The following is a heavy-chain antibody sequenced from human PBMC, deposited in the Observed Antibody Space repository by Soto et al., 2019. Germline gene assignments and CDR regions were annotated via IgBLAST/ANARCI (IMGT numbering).Heavy chain of an antibody. CDR1: GYTFSTSG. J-gene: IGHJ6*02. Sequence: QVQLVQSGAEVRKPGASVKVSCKASGYTFSTSGMSWLRQAPGQGLEWRGWISTYNGDTNDAPKFQDRVTMTSDTSTSTVYMELRRLRSDDTAVYYCARAGAAPYYYYGMDVWGQGTRVTVSS. CDR2: ISTYNGDT. D-gene: IGHD2-15*01. CDR3: ARAGAAPYYYYGMDV. V-gene: IGHV1-18*01.